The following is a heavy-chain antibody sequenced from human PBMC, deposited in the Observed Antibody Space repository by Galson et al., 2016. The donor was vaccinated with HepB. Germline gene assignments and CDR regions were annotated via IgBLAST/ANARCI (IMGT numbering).Heavy chain of an antibody. CDR1: GXXFSXXX. CDR3: VXARGDYWYXXX. CDR2: XXYDGSXX. V-gene: IGHV3-30*03. J-gene: IGHJ2*01. Sequence: SLXXXCAASGXXFSXXXMHXXXQAXXKGXXXVAXXXYDGSXXYYAXXMKGLFTIXRDNSKNTLYLQMXSLRAEDTAVYYCVXARGDYWYXXXWGRGTLVT. D-gene: IGHD3-16*01.